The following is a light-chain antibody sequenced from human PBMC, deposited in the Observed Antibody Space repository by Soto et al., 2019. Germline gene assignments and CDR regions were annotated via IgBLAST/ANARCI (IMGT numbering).Light chain of an antibody. J-gene: IGKJ2*02. CDR2: DAS. Sequence: EVVLTQSPATLSLFPGESATLSCRASETISNQLAWYQQKPGQAPRLLMYDASHRVTGIPARFSGSGSGTDFTLIISSLEPADFAVYYCQQRSDWPPICTFGQGTKVDIK. CDR3: QQRSDWPPICT. V-gene: IGKV3-11*01. CDR1: ETISNQ.